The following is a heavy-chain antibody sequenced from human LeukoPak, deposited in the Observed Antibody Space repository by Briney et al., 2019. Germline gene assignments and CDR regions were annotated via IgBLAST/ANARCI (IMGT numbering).Heavy chain of an antibody. CDR2: IYTSGST. J-gene: IGHJ3*02. CDR1: GGSISSGSYY. CDR3: ARDRAIFGAVIKFFPFDI. D-gene: IGHD3-3*01. Sequence: PSETLSLTCTVSGGSISSGSYYWSWIRQPAGKGLEWIGRIYTSGSTNYNPSLKSRVTISVDTSKNQFSLKLSSVTAADTAVYYCARDRAIFGAVIKFFPFDIWGQGTMVTVSS. V-gene: IGHV4-61*02.